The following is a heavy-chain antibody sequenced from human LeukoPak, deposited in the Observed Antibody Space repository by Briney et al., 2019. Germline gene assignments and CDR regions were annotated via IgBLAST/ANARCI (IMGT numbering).Heavy chain of an antibody. CDR3: ARSYSSGS. CDR2: ISGSGGST. CDR1: GFTFRSYA. V-gene: IGHV3-23*01. Sequence: GGSLRLSCVASGFTFRSYAMNWVRQAPGKGLEWVSGISGSGGSTYYADSVKGRFTISRDNSKNTLYLQMNSLRAEDTAIYYCARSYSSGSWGQGTLVTVSS. J-gene: IGHJ4*02. D-gene: IGHD6-19*01.